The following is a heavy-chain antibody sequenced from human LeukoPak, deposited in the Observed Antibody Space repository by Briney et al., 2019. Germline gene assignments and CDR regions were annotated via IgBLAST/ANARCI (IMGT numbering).Heavy chain of an antibody. CDR2: IYYIGTT. J-gene: IGHJ3*02. Sequence: SETLSLTCTVSGGSISSGAYYWSWIRQHPGKGLGWIGYIYYIGTTYYNPSLKSRVSISEDTSKNQFSLKLSSVTAADTAVYYCARDTGMGYYDSSGYYSDAFDIWGQGTMVTVSS. D-gene: IGHD3-22*01. CDR3: ARDTGMGYYDSSGYYSDAFDI. V-gene: IGHV4-31*03. CDR1: GGSISSGAYY.